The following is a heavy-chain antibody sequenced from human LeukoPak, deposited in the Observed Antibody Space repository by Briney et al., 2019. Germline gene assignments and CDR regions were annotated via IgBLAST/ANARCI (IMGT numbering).Heavy chain of an antibody. CDR1: GGSISSSSYY. Sequence: LETLSLTCTVSGGSISSSSYYWGWIRQPPGKGLEWIGSIYYSGSPYYNSSLKSRVTISVDTSKNQFSLKLSSVTAADTAVYYCSRLDYYYCYMDVWGKGTTVTVSS. J-gene: IGHJ6*03. CDR2: IYYSGSP. V-gene: IGHV4-39*07. CDR3: SRLDYYYCYMDV.